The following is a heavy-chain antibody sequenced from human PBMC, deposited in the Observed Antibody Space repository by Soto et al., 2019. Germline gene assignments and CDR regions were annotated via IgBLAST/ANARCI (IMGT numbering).Heavy chain of an antibody. CDR3: AKVYKALYDCIWGSYRYTPPDDAFDI. J-gene: IGHJ3*02. CDR2: ISGSGGST. Sequence: GGSLRLSCAASGFTFSSYAMSWVRQAPGKGLEWVSAISGSGGSTYYADSGKGRFTISRDNSKNTLYLQMNSLIAEDTAVYYCAKVYKALYDCIWGSYRYTPPDDAFDIWGQGTMVTVSS. D-gene: IGHD3-16*02. V-gene: IGHV3-23*01. CDR1: GFTFSSYA.